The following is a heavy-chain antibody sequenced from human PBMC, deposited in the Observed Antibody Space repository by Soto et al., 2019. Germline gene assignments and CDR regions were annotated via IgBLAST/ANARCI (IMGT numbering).Heavy chain of an antibody. Sequence: EVQLVESGGGLVKPGGSLRLSCAASGFTFSNAWMNWVRQAPGKGLEWVGRIKSKTDGGTTDYAAPVKGRFTISRDDSKNKLYLQMNSLKTEDTAVYYCTTDQDSLEFNWFDPWGQGPLVTVSS. CDR1: GFTFSNAW. CDR2: IKSKTDGGTT. CDR3: TTDQDSLEFNWFDP. V-gene: IGHV3-15*07. D-gene: IGHD3-10*01. J-gene: IGHJ5*02.